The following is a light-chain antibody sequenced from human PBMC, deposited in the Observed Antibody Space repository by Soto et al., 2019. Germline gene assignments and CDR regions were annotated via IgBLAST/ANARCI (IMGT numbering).Light chain of an antibody. J-gene: IGKJ1*01. CDR1: QSISSW. V-gene: IGKV3-20*01. CDR3: QQYGSSPPT. CDR2: GAS. Sequence: TQSQSTLSASVGERVTITGRASQSISSWLGWDQQKPGQGPRLLIYGASSRATGTPDRFSGSGSGTDFTLTINRLEPEDFALYYCQQYGSSPPTFGQGTKVDI.